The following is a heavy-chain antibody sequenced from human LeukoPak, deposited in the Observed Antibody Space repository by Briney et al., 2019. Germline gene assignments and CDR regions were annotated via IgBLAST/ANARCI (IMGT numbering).Heavy chain of an antibody. CDR1: GGSISSYY. CDR2: IYYSGST. CDR3: ARDYDFWSGFDAFDI. V-gene: IGHV4-59*01. J-gene: IGHJ3*02. D-gene: IGHD3-3*01. Sequence: SETLSLTCTVSGGSISSYYWSWIRRPPGKGLEWIGYIYYSGSTNYNPSLKSRVTISVDTSKNQFSLKLSSVTAADTAVYYCARDYDFWSGFDAFDIWGQGTMVTVSS.